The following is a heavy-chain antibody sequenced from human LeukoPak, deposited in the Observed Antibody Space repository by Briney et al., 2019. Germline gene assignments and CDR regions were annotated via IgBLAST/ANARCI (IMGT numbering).Heavy chain of an antibody. J-gene: IGHJ4*02. CDR1: GFTFSDYY. Sequence: GGSLRLSCAASGFTFSDYYMSWIRQAPGKGLEWVSYISSRGSTKSYADSVKGRFTISRDNAKNSLYLQMNNLSAEDTAVYYCARDRNNEWLSIYWGQGTLVTVSS. CDR2: ISSRGSTK. V-gene: IGHV3-11*01. CDR3: ARDRNNEWLSIY. D-gene: IGHD3-3*01.